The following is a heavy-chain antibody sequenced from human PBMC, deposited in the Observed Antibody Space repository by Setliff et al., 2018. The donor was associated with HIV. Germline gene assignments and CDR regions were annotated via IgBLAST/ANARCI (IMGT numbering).Heavy chain of an antibody. CDR3: ATDGRSYYNFWSSPHFDS. CDR1: GASISSGSYY. J-gene: IGHJ4*02. D-gene: IGHD3-3*01. Sequence: PSETLSLTCTASGASISSGSYYWSWIRQPAGKGLEWIGRIYTSGRTNYNPSHKNRITITVDTSKTQFALKLSTSTAADTAVYYCATDGRSYYNFWSSPHFDSWGQGTLVTVSS. CDR2: IYTSGRT. V-gene: IGHV4-61*02.